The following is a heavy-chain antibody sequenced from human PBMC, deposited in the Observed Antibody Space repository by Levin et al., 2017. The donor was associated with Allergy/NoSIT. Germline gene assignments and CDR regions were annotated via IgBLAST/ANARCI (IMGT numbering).Heavy chain of an antibody. CDR1: GFTFSSYA. J-gene: IGHJ3*02. CDR3: VKDGLGAPPEGRFIVVVPAAPGNAFDI. Sequence: GESLKISCSASGFTFSSYAMHWVRQAPGKGLEYVSAISSNGGSTYYADSVKGRFTISRDNSKNTLYLQMSSLRAEDTAVYYCVKDGLGAPPEGRFIVVVPAAPGNAFDIWGQGTMVTVSS. V-gene: IGHV3-64D*06. D-gene: IGHD2-2*01. CDR2: ISSNGGST.